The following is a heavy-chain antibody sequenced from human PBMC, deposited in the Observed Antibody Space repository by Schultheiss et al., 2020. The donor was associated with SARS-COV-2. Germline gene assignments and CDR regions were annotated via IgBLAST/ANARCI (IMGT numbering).Heavy chain of an antibody. CDR3: AKGWLFRGGAFDI. CDR1: GFTFSSYG. D-gene: IGHD3-22*01. Sequence: GGSLRLSCAASGFTFSSYGMHWVRQAPGKGLEWVSAISGSGGSTYYADSVKGRFTISRDNSKNTLYLQMNSLRAEDTAVYYCAKGWLFRGGAFDIWGQGTMVTVSS. CDR2: ISGSGGST. V-gene: IGHV3-23*01. J-gene: IGHJ3*02.